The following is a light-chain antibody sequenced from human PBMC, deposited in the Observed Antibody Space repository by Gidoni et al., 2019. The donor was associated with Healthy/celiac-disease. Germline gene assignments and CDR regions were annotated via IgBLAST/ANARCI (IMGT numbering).Light chain of an antibody. V-gene: IGKV3-20*01. CDR2: GAS. CDR1: QSVSSSY. J-gene: IGKJ3*01. Sequence: VLSLSPGTLSLSPGERATLPCRASQSVSSSYLAWYQQKPGQAPRLLIDGASSRATGIPDRFSGSGSGKDFTLTISRLEDEDVAVYYCQQYGSSPFTFGPGTKVDIK. CDR3: QQYGSSPFT.